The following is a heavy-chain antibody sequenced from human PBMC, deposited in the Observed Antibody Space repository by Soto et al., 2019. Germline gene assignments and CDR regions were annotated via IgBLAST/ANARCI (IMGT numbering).Heavy chain of an antibody. CDR2: MNPNSGNT. Sequence: ASVKVSCKASGYTFTSYDSNWVRQATGQGLEWMGWMNPNSGNTGYAQKFQGRVTMTRNTPISTAYMELSSLRSEDTAVYYCARVAQDWYDFWSGPGAFDIWGQGTMVTVSS. V-gene: IGHV1-8*01. CDR3: ARVAQDWYDFWSGPGAFDI. D-gene: IGHD3-3*01. CDR1: GYTFTSYD. J-gene: IGHJ3*02.